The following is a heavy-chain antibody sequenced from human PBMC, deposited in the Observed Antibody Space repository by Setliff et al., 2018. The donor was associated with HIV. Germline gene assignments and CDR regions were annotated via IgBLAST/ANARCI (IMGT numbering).Heavy chain of an antibody. CDR2: INTYNRQT. V-gene: IGHV1-18*01. J-gene: IGHJ6*04. D-gene: IGHD5-18*01. Sequence: ASVKVSCKASGYTFTSYGFSWVRQAPGQGLQWMGWINTYNRQTKYADNLRDRVTMTTDTPSSTAYMELRSLRSDDTAVYYCARYPADTASSDVWGKGTTVTVSS. CDR3: ARYPADTASSDV. CDR1: GYTFTSYG.